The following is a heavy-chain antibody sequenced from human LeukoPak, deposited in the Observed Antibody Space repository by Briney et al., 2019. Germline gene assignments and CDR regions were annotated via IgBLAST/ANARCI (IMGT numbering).Heavy chain of an antibody. J-gene: IGHJ4*02. CDR3: AKGYTGTWRDLLFDT. CDR1: GFNFNDYV. CDR2: ISWNGGTI. D-gene: IGHD1-14*01. Sequence: GRSLRLSCAASGFNFNDYVMHWVRQAPGKGPEWVSGISWNGGTIDYADSVKGRFTISRDNAKNSLYLQMNTLRPEDTAFYYCAKGYTGTWRDLLFDTWSQGTLVTVSS. V-gene: IGHV3-9*01.